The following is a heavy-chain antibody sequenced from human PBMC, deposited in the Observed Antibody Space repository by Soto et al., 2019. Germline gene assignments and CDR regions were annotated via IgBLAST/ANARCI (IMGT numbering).Heavy chain of an antibody. J-gene: IGHJ4*02. CDR3: TRRSDSSSVDY. V-gene: IGHV3-73*01. CDR1: GFTFSCSA. D-gene: IGHD6-6*01. CDR2: IRSKANSYAT. Sequence: GGSLRLSCAASGFTFSCSAMHWVRQASGKGLEWVGRIRSKANSYATAYAASVKGRFTISRDDSKNTAYLQMNSLKTEDTAVYYCTRRSDSSSVDYWGQGTLVTVSS.